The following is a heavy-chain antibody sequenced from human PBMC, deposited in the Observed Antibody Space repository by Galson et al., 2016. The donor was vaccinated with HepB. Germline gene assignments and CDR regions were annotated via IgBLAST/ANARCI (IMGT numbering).Heavy chain of an antibody. CDR2: MNGSGGSA. V-gene: IGHV3-23*01. CDR3: ARERCFDPKVYFDY. Sequence: SLRLSCAASGFIFSSYAMTWVRQAPGKGLEWVSDMNGSGGSAYYADSLKGRFTISRGTSKNTLYLQMNSLTVDDTAVYYCARERCFDPKVYFDYWGQGILVIVSS. D-gene: IGHD3-9*01. J-gene: IGHJ4*02. CDR1: GFIFSSYA.